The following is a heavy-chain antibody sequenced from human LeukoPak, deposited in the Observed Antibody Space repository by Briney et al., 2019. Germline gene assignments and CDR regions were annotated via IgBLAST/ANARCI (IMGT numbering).Heavy chain of an antibody. CDR1: GFTFSSYW. CDR3: ARDPGYSSGWDGAFDI. D-gene: IGHD6-19*01. CDR2: IKQDGSEK. Sequence: GGSLRLSCAASGFTFSSYWMSWVRQAPGKGLEWVANIKQDGSEKYYVDSVKGRFTISRDNAKNSLYLQMNSLRAEDTAVYYCARDPGYSSGWDGAFDIWGQGTMVTVSS. V-gene: IGHV3-7*01. J-gene: IGHJ3*02.